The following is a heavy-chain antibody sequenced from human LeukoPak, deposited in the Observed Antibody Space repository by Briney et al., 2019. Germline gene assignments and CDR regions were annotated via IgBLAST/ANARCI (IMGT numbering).Heavy chain of an antibody. CDR3: ARGIHGRSYYFDY. Sequence: SETLSLTCTVSGGSISSYYWSWIRQPPGKGLEWIGYIYYSGSTNYNPSLKSRVTISVDTSKNQFSLKLSSVTAADTAVYYCARGIHGRSYYFDYLGQGTLVTVSS. CDR1: GGSISSYY. V-gene: IGHV4-59*01. D-gene: IGHD6-6*01. CDR2: IYYSGST. J-gene: IGHJ4*02.